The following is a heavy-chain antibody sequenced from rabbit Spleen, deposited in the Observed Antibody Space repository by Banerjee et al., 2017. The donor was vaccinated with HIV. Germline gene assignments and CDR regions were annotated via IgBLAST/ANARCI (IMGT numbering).Heavy chain of an antibody. V-gene: IGHV1S45*01. D-gene: IGHD8-1*01. J-gene: IGHJ6*01. CDR1: GFSFHSGYD. Sequence: QEQLEESGGGLVQPEGSLTLACTASGFSFHSGYDMSWVRQAPGKGLEWIGFIYTGNGKNYYASWAKGRFTISKTSSTTVTLQMTSLTVADTATYFCARDTGSSFSSYGMDLWGPGTLVTVS. CDR3: ARDTGSSFSSYGMDL. CDR2: IYTGNGKN.